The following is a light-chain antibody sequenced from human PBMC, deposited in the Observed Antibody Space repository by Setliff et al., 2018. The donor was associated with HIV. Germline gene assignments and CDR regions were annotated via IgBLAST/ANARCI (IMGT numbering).Light chain of an antibody. V-gene: IGLV6-57*01. CDR2: EDA. CDR1: GGSIASSY. CDR3: QSYDSWIVV. Sequence: NFMLTQPHSVSESPGKTITISCTRTGGSIASSYVQRFQQRPGSSPKVVIYEDALRPSGVPDRFSATIDRSSNSASLTISGLQTEDEADYFCQSYDSWIVVFGGGTKVTVL. J-gene: IGLJ2*01.